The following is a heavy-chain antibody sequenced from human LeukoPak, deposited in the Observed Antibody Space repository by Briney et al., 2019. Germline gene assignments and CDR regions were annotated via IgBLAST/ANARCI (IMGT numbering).Heavy chain of an antibody. CDR2: IYWNDDK. V-gene: IGHV2-5*01. D-gene: IGHD3-3*01. J-gene: IGHJ4*02. CDR1: GFSLSTSGVG. Sequence: SGPTLVNPTQTLTLTCTFSGFSLSTSGVGVGWIRQPPGKALEWLALIYWNDDKRYSPSLKSRLTITKDTSKNQVVLTMTNMDPVDTATYYCAHSDFWSGRTQIFDYWGQGTLVTVSS. CDR3: AHSDFWSGRTQIFDY.